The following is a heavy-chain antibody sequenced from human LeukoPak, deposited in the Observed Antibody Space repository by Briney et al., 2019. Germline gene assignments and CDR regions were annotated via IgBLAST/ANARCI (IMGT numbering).Heavy chain of an antibody. V-gene: IGHV3-43*01. D-gene: IGHD5-24*01. Sequence: PGGSLRLSCAASGFTFDDYSMHWVRRAPGKGLEWVSLISWDGGSTFYADSVKGRFTISRDNSKNSLYLQMNSLRTEDTALYYCAKSKERWLQPFDYWGQGTLVTVSS. CDR3: AKSKERWLQPFDY. CDR1: GFTFDDYS. CDR2: ISWDGGST. J-gene: IGHJ4*02.